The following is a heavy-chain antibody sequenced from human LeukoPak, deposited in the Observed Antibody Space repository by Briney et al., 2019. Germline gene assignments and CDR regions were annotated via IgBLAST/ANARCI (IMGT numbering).Heavy chain of an antibody. Sequence: SETLSLTCTVSGGSISSSSYYWGWIRQPPGKGLEWIGSIYYSGSTYYNPSLKSRVTISVDTSKNQFSLKLSSVTAADTAVYYCARLTYYDSSGYYPKPYFDYWGQGTLVTVSS. D-gene: IGHD3-22*01. CDR1: GGSISSSSYY. CDR3: ARLTYYDSSGYYPKPYFDY. J-gene: IGHJ4*02. V-gene: IGHV4-39*01. CDR2: IYYSGST.